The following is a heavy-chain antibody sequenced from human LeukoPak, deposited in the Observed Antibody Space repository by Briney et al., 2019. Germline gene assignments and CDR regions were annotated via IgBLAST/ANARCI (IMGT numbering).Heavy chain of an antibody. CDR2: ISGSGGST. J-gene: IGHJ1*01. Sequence: GGSLRLSCAASGFTFSSYAMRWVRLAPGKELEWVSDISGSGGSTYYADSVKGRFTISRDNSKNTLYLQMNSLRAEDTAVYYCASPGYCSGSICYSGYFQHWGQGSLVTVSS. CDR3: ASPGYCSGSICYSGYFQH. D-gene: IGHD2-15*01. CDR1: GFTFSSYA. V-gene: IGHV3-23*01.